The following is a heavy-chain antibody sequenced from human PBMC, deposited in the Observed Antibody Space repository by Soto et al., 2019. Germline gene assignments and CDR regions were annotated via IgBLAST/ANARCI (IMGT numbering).Heavy chain of an antibody. V-gene: IGHV4-59*08. CDR2: IYYSGST. Sequence: SETLSLTCTVSGGSISSYYWSWIRQPPGKGLEWIGYIYYSGSTNYNPSLKSRVTISVDTSKNQFSLKLSSVTAADTAVYYCARHHYGSGVDYWGQGTLVTVSS. CDR1: GGSISSYY. CDR3: ARHHYGSGVDY. J-gene: IGHJ4*02. D-gene: IGHD3-10*01.